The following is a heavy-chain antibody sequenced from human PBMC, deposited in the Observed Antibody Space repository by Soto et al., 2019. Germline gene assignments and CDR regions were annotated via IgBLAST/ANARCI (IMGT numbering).Heavy chain of an antibody. CDR3: TREIPYFDS. V-gene: IGHV3-49*02. J-gene: IGHJ4*02. CDR2: IRSKDYGGTT. Sequence: GGSLRLSCATSGFTFGYFSISWVRQAPGRGLEWVGFIRSKDYGGTTEYAASVKGRFAISRDDSTGIAYLQMNSLKIEDTAVYYCTREIPYFDSWGQGTLVTVSS. CDR1: GFTFGYFS.